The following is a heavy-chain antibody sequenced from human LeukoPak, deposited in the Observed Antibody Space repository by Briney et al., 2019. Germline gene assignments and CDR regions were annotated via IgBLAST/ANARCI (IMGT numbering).Heavy chain of an antibody. V-gene: IGHV3-23*01. J-gene: IGHJ4*02. CDR3: AKDRAGTPWAD. CDR2: INPSGGST. D-gene: IGHD1-1*01. Sequence: GGSLRLSCAASGFTFSSYSMSWVRQAPGKGLEWVSTINPSGGSTYYADSVKGRFTISRDNSKNTVYLQMNSLRAEDTVVYYCAKDRAGTPWADWGQGTLVTVSS. CDR1: GFTFSSYS.